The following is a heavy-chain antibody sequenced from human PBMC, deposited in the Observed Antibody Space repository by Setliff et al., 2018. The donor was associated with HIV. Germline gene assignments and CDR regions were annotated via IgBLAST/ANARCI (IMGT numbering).Heavy chain of an antibody. V-gene: IGHV4-61*02. CDR3: ARSSYYGSGSYTDY. D-gene: IGHD3-10*01. Sequence: LSLTCTVSGGSFSSVSYYWNWIRQPAGKGLEWIGRIYFSGSTNYNPSLKSRVTISVDTSKKQFSLKLRSVTAADTAVYYCARSSYYGSGSYTDYWGQGTLVTAPQ. CDR1: GGSFSSVSYY. CDR2: IYFSGST. J-gene: IGHJ4*02.